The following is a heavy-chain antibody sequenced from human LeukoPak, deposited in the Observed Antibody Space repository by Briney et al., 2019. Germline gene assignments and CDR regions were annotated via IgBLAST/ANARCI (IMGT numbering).Heavy chain of an antibody. CDR2: IYYSGST. CDR1: GGSISSYY. V-gene: IGHV4-59*12. D-gene: IGHD2-2*02. J-gene: IGHJ5*02. Sequence: SETLSLTCTVSGGSISSYYWSWIRQPPGKGLEWIGYIYYSGSTNYNPSLKSRVTMSVDTSKNLFSLRLTSVTAADTAVYHCARDRGYCSSTNCHTDWFDPWGQGTLVTVSS. CDR3: ARDRGYCSSTNCHTDWFDP.